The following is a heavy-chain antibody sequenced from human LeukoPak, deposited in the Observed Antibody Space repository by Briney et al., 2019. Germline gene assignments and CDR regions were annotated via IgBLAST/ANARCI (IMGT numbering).Heavy chain of an antibody. Sequence: GGSLRLSCAASGFTFSSYAMHWVGQAPGKGLEWGAVISYDGSNKYYADSVKGRFTISRDNSKNTLYLQMNSLRAEDTAVYYCAREPYIAAAGTDYYYGMDVWGKGTTVTVSS. CDR2: ISYDGSNK. V-gene: IGHV3-30*04. CDR3: AREPYIAAAGTDYYYGMDV. D-gene: IGHD6-13*01. CDR1: GFTFSSYA. J-gene: IGHJ6*04.